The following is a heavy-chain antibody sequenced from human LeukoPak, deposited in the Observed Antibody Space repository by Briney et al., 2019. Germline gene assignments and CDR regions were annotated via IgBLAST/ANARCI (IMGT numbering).Heavy chain of an antibody. J-gene: IGHJ6*02. CDR1: GFTFSYYS. CDR2: VSRGSTTI. Sequence: PGGSLRLSCAASGFTFSYYSMNWVRRAPGKGLEWLSYVSRGSTTIYYADSVKGRFTISRDNAKNSLYLHMNSLRDEDTAVYYCARGEDYYYGMDVWGQGTTVTVSS. V-gene: IGHV3-48*02. CDR3: ARGEDYYYGMDV.